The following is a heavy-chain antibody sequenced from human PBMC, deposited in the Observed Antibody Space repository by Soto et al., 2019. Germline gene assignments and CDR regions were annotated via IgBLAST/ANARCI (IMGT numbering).Heavy chain of an antibody. J-gene: IGHJ6*02. D-gene: IGHD3-10*01. CDR3: ARNMDYYYGPGSGNGHGF. V-gene: IGHV1-2*02. CDR2: INPKFGDT. CDR1: GYTFTSYY. Sequence: QVQLVRSVAEMKEPGDSVRVSCEASGYTFTSYYIHWVRQAPGQGLEWMGWINPKFGDTTYAQDFQGRVSMTRDMSISTVYMELSRLTSDDTAIYYCARNMDYYYGPGSGNGHGFWGQGTTVTVFS.